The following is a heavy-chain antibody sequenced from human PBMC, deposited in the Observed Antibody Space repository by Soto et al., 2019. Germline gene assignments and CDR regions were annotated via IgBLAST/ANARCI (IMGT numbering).Heavy chain of an antibody. J-gene: IGHJ6*02. V-gene: IGHV1-69*13. CDR1: GGTFSSYA. CDR2: IIPIFGTA. D-gene: IGHD3-9*01. CDR3: ARDTRALTGYLREGYYYGMDV. Sequence: ASVKVSCKASGGTFSSYAISWVRQAPGQGLEWMGGIIPIFGTANYAQKFQGRVTITADESTSTAYMELSSLRSEDTAVYYCARDTRALTGYLREGYYYGMDVWGQGTMVTVSS.